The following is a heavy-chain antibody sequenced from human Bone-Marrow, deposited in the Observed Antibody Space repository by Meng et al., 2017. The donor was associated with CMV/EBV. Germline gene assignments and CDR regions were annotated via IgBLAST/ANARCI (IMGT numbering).Heavy chain of an antibody. V-gene: IGHV3-21*01. CDR2: ISSSSSYI. CDR1: GFTFSSYS. Sequence: GGSLRLSCAASGFTFSSYSMNWVRQAPGKGLEWVSSISSSSSYIYYADSVKGRFTISRDNAKNSLYLQMNSLRAEDTAVYYCARKGDSSSWPPYNWFDPWGQGTLVTVSS. CDR3: ARKGDSSSWPPYNWFDP. D-gene: IGHD6-13*01. J-gene: IGHJ5*02.